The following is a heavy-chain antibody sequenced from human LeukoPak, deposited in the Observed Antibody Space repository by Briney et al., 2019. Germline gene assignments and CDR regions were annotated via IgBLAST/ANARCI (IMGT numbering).Heavy chain of an antibody. CDR2: IYPTYGTV. Sequence: ASVKVSCKASGGTFSSYGISWVRQAPGQGLEWMGGIYPTYGTVNSAQKFQGRVTFTADESTTTAYMELSSLRSEDTAVYYCARNGYCTSIRCYPYYYGMDVWGQGTTVTASS. CDR3: ARNGYCTSIRCYPYYYGMDV. CDR1: GGTFSSYG. J-gene: IGHJ6*02. D-gene: IGHD2-2*03. V-gene: IGHV1-69*13.